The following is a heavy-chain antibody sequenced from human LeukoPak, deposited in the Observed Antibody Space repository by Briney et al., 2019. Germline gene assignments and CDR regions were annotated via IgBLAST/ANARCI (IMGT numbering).Heavy chain of an antibody. CDR2: IYTSGST. CDR1: GNSISSGDNY. Sequence: SETLSLTCTVSGNSISSGDNYWSWIRQPAGKGLEWIGRIYTSGSTNYNPSLKSRVTISVDTSKNQFSLRLSSVTAADAALYYCARQVLVGSGYNHFDNWGQGTLVTVSS. D-gene: IGHD5-12*01. J-gene: IGHJ4*02. CDR3: ARQVLVGSGYNHFDN. V-gene: IGHV4-61*02.